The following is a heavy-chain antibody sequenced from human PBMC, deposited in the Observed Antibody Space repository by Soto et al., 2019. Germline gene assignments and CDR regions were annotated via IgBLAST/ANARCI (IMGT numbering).Heavy chain of an antibody. Sequence: TSETLSLTCTVSGGSSSSSSYYWGWIRQPPGKGLEWIGSIYYSGSTYYNPSLKSRVTISVDTSKNQFSLKLSSVTAADTAVYYCASYYGSGSYYIHPFDYWGQGTLVTVSS. CDR2: IYYSGST. CDR3: ASYYGSGSYYIHPFDY. CDR1: GGSSSSSSYY. D-gene: IGHD3-10*01. J-gene: IGHJ4*02. V-gene: IGHV4-39*01.